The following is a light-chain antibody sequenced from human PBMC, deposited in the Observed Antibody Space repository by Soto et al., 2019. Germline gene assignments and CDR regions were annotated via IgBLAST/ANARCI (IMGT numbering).Light chain of an antibody. CDR1: QNVNTKF. J-gene: IGKJ4*01. Sequence: ETVLTQSPGTLSLSPGERATLSCRASQNVNTKFLAWHQQKPGQAPRLLIYGASSRATGIPDRFSGTGSGTDFTLTISRLEAEDFAVYYCHQVGSSPFTFGGGTKVEIK. CDR2: GAS. CDR3: HQVGSSPFT. V-gene: IGKV3-20*01.